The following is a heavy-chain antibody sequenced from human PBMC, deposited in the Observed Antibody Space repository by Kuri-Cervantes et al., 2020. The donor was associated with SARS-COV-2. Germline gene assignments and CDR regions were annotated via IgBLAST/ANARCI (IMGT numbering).Heavy chain of an antibody. CDR1: GFTCRSYA. V-gene: IGHV3-23*01. D-gene: IGHD2-8*02. CDR2: ISGSGGST. CDR3: AKAYWANYYYYYGMDV. J-gene: IGHJ6*02. Sequence: GESLKISCAASGFTCRSYAMSWVRQAPGRGLEWVSAISGSGGSTYYADSVKGRLTTSRDNSKNTLYLQMNSLRAEDTAVYYCAKAYWANYYYYYGMDVWGQGTTVTASS.